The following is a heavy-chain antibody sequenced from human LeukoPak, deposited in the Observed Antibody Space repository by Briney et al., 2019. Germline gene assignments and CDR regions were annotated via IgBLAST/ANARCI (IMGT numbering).Heavy chain of an antibody. CDR2: IYYSGST. V-gene: IGHV4-30-4*01. CDR1: GGSISSGDYY. D-gene: IGHD3-22*01. J-gene: IGHJ4*02. Sequence: SETLSLTCTVSGGSISSGDYYWNWVRQSPGEGPEWIGYIYYSGSTYYNPSLKSRVTMSVDTSKNQFSLKMTSVTAADTAVYYCASHNYDSRGYLRNLFDYWGQGTLVTVSS. CDR3: ASHNYDSRGYLRNLFDY.